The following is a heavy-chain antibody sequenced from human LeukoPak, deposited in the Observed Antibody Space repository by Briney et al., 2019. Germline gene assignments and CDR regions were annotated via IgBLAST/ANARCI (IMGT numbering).Heavy chain of an antibody. CDR3: ARGANWGSDY. Sequence: SETLSLTCAVYGGSFSGYYWSWIRQPPGKGLEWIGYIYHSGSTYYNPSLKSRVTISVDRSKNQFSLKLSSVTAADTAVYYCARGANWGSDYWGQGTLVTVSS. V-gene: IGHV4-34*01. CDR1: GGSFSGYY. D-gene: IGHD7-27*01. CDR2: IYHSGST. J-gene: IGHJ4*02.